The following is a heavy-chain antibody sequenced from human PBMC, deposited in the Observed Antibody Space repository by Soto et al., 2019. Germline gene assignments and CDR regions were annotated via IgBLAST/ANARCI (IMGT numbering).Heavy chain of an antibody. V-gene: IGHV1-8*01. CDR3: AAYSSGWYRRPTFDY. J-gene: IGHJ4*02. D-gene: IGHD6-19*01. Sequence: QVQLVQSGAEVKKPGASVKVSCKASGYTFTSYDSNWVRQATGQGLEWMGGMNPNSGNTGYAQKFQGRGTMTRNTSISTAYMELGSLRSEDTAVYYCAAYSSGWYRRPTFDYWGQGTLVTVSS. CDR2: MNPNSGNT. CDR1: GYTFTSYD.